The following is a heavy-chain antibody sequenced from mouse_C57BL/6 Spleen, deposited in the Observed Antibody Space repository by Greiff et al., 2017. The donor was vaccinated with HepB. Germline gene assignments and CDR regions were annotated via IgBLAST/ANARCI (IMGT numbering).Heavy chain of an antibody. CDR2: ILPGSGST. J-gene: IGHJ2*01. V-gene: IGHV1-9*01. Sequence: VQLQQSGAELMKPGASVKLSCKATGYTFTGYWIEWVKQRPGHGLEWVGEILPGSGSTNYNEKFKGKATFTADTSSNTAYMQLISLTTEDSAIYYCARQISYYGSSPFDCWGQGTTLTVSS. D-gene: IGHD1-1*01. CDR3: ARQISYYGSSPFDC. CDR1: GYTFTGYW.